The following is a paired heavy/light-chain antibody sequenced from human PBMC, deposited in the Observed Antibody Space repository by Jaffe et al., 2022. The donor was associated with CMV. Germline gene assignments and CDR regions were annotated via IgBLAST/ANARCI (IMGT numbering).Heavy chain of an antibody. Sequence: QLVQSGGGLVQPGGSLRLSCVASGFTFSTDSLYWVRQGPGKGLVWVSRITNNGGVTNYADSVKGRFAVSRDNAKNTMYLQMNSLRVEDTAVYYCLSSGSSGIWGQGTLVTVSS. D-gene: IGHD1-26*01. CDR3: LSSGSSGI. CDR1: GFTFSTDS. V-gene: IGHV3-74*01. CDR2: ITNNGGVT. J-gene: IGHJ4*02.
Light chain of an antibody. J-gene: IGLJ2*01. Sequence: QAVVTQESSLTVSPGGTVTLTCGSSTGDVTSGHYPYWFQQKPGQAPRTLIYDISNRLSWTPARFSGSLLGGRAALTLSGAQPDDEADYYCFLFYGAARVFGGGTKLTVL. CDR3: FLFYGAARV. V-gene: IGLV7-46*01. CDR2: DIS. CDR1: TGDVTSGHY.